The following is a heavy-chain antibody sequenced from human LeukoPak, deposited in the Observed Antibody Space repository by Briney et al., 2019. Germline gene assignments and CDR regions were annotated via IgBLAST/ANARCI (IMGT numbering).Heavy chain of an antibody. J-gene: IGHJ4*02. CDR1: GFTFSSYS. V-gene: IGHV3-21*01. CDR2: ISRSSSYI. D-gene: IGHD2-15*01. CDR3: ARGFPSWYFDY. Sequence: GGSLRLSCAASGFTFSSYSMNWFRQAPGKGLEWVSSISRSSSYIYYADSVKGRFTISRDNAKNSLYLQMNSLRAEDTAVYYCARGFPSWYFDYWGQGTLVTVSS.